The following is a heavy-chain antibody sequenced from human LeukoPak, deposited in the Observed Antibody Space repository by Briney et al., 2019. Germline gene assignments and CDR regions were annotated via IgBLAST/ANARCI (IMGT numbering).Heavy chain of an antibody. D-gene: IGHD6-6*01. CDR3: TRSHRYSSSSGTFAFDI. Sequence: GGSLRLSCTASGFTFGDYAMSWVRQAPGKGLEWVGFIRSKAYGGTTEYAASVKGRFTISRDDSKSIAYLQMNSLKTEDTAVYYCTRSHRYSSSSGTFAFDIWGQGTMVTVSS. CDR1: GFTFGDYA. CDR2: IRSKAYGGTT. V-gene: IGHV3-49*04. J-gene: IGHJ3*02.